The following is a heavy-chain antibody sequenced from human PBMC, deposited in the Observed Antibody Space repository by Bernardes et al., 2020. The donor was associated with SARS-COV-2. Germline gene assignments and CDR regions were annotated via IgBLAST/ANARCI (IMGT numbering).Heavy chain of an antibody. CDR1: GGSISSSSYY. CDR2: IYYSGRT. Sequence: SETLSLTCTVSGGSISSSSYYWGWIRQPPGKGLEWIGSIYYSGRTYYNPSLKSRVTISVDTSKNQFSLKLSSVTAADTAVYYCARGGSRATWIQLWFSPPFDYWGQGTLVTVSS. D-gene: IGHD5-18*01. CDR3: ARGGSRATWIQLWFSPPFDY. J-gene: IGHJ4*01. V-gene: IGHV4-39*01.